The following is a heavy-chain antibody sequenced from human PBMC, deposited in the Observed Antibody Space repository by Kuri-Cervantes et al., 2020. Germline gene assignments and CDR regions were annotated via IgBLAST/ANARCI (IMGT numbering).Heavy chain of an antibody. Sequence: SVKVSCKASGYTFTSYAISWVRQAPGQGLEWMGGIIPIFGTANYAQKFQGRVTITADESTSTAYMELSSLRSEDTAVYYCARVYSGVVVTFYWSYGMDVWGQGTTVTVSS. J-gene: IGHJ6*02. CDR3: ARVYSGVVVTFYWSYGMDV. CDR2: IIPIFGTA. V-gene: IGHV1-69*13. CDR1: GYTFTSYA. D-gene: IGHD2-21*02.